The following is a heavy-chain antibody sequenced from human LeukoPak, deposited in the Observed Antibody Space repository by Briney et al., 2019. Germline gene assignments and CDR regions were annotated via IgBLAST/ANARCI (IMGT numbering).Heavy chain of an antibody. D-gene: IGHD3-10*01. V-gene: IGHV4-4*07. CDR2: IYTSGST. Sequence: SETLSLTCTVSGGSFSSYYWSWIRQPAGKGLEWIGRIYTSGSTNYNPSLKSRVTMSVDTSKNQFSLKLSSVTAADTAVYYCARVSPYYYGSGSYYSYGMDVWGQGTTVTVSS. CDR1: GGSFSSYY. CDR3: ARVSPYYYGSGSYYSYGMDV. J-gene: IGHJ6*02.